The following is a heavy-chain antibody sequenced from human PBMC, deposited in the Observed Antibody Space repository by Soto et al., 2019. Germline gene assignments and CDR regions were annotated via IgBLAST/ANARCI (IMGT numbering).Heavy chain of an antibody. CDR1: GFTFSTYA. V-gene: IGHV3-23*01. Sequence: GGSLRLSCAASGFTFSTYAMNWVRQAPGKGLEWVSAISGSGGSPSYADSVQGRFTISRDNPKKTLYLQMNSLRAEDTAVYYCAKDRWGSLVPSSGYGIFDYWGQGTLVTVSS. CDR2: ISGSGGSP. D-gene: IGHD5-12*01. J-gene: IGHJ4*02. CDR3: AKDRWGSLVPSSGYGIFDY.